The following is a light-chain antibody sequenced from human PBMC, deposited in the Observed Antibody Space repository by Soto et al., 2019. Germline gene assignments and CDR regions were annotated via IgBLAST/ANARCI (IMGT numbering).Light chain of an antibody. V-gene: IGKV3-20*01. CDR2: GAS. Sequence: EIVLTQSPGTLSLSPGERATLSCSASQSDSSSYLAWYQQKPGQAPRLLIYGASSRATGIPDRFSGSGSGTDFTLTISRLEREDFAVYYCPQYGSSPLTFGGGTKVEIK. CDR3: PQYGSSPLT. J-gene: IGKJ4*01. CDR1: QSDSSSY.